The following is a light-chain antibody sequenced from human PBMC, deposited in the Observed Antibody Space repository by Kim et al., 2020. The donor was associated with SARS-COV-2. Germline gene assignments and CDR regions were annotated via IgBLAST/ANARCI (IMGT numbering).Light chain of an antibody. Sequence: DVVMTQSPLSLPVTLGQPASISCRSSQSLVHSDGNTYLNWFQQRPGQSPRRLIYKVSNRDSGVPDRFSGSGSGTDFTLKISRVEAEDVGVYYCMQNTHSWTFGQGTKVDIK. CDR2: KVS. CDR3: MQNTHSWT. V-gene: IGKV2-30*02. J-gene: IGKJ1*01. CDR1: QSLVHSDGNTY.